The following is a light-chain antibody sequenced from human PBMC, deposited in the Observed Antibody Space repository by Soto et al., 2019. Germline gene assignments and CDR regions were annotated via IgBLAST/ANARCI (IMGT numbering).Light chain of an antibody. CDR3: QQRSNWPLT. Sequence: EVVLTQSPATLSLSPGERATLSCRASQSVSSYLVWYQHRPGQAPRLLIYDASNRATGIPARFSGSGSGTDFTLTISSLGPEDFAVYYCQQRSNWPLTFGGGTKVEIK. V-gene: IGKV3-11*01. CDR2: DAS. J-gene: IGKJ4*01. CDR1: QSVSSY.